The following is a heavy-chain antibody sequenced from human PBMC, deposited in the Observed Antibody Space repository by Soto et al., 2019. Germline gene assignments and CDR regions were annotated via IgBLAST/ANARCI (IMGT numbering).Heavy chain of an antibody. D-gene: IGHD3-16*01. CDR2: ISAYNGNT. CDR1: GYTFTSYG. J-gene: IGHJ4*02. V-gene: IGHV1-18*01. Sequence: QGQLVQSGAEVKKPGASVTVSCKASGYTFTSYGISWVRQPPGPGLEWMGGISAYNGNTNYAQKLQGRVTMTTDTSTSTAYMELRSLRSDGTAVYYCAGVGDYGREYFDFWGQGTLVTVSS. CDR3: AGVGDYGREYFDF.